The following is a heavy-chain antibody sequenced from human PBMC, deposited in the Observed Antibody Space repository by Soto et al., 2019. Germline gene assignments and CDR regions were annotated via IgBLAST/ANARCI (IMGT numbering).Heavy chain of an antibody. CDR1: GGSISSSSYY. Sequence: SETLSLTCTVSGGSISSSSYYWGWIRQPPGKGLEWIGSIYYSGSTYYNPSLKSRVTISVDTSKNQFSLKLSSVTAADTAVYYCARGDPYDSSGYPHAAYYFDYWGQGTLVTVSS. CDR2: IYYSGST. V-gene: IGHV4-39*01. D-gene: IGHD3-22*01. CDR3: ARGDPYDSSGYPHAAYYFDY. J-gene: IGHJ4*02.